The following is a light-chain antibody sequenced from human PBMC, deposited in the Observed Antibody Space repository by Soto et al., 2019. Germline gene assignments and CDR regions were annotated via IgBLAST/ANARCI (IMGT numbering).Light chain of an antibody. Sequence: DIQMTQSPPSLSASVGGRVTITCRASQSIGVFLYWYQVRPGRAPKLLIHVASSLQTGAPSRFSGSGSGTDFTLTISSLQPEDFATYYCHQTYANPWTFGQGTKVDIK. CDR3: HQTYANPWT. CDR1: QSIGVF. CDR2: VAS. V-gene: IGKV1-39*01. J-gene: IGKJ1*01.